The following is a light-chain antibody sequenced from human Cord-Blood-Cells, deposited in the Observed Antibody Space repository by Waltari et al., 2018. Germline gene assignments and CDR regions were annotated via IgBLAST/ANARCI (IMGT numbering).Light chain of an antibody. V-gene: IGLV2-14*01. CDR2: DVH. Sequence: QSALTQPASVSGSPGQSITISCTGTSSDVGGYNYVSWYQQHPGKAPKPLIYDVHNWPSGVSNRFSGSKSGNTASLTISGLQAEDEADYYCSSYTSSSTLVFGGGTKLTVL. CDR3: SSYTSSSTLV. J-gene: IGLJ3*02. CDR1: SSDVGGYNY.